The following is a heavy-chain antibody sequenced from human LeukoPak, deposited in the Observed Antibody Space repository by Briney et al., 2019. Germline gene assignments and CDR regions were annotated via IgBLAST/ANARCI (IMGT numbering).Heavy chain of an antibody. CDR1: GDSVSSNSAA. CDR2: TFYRSKWYY. CDR3: AREVAMIRGVKNWFDR. V-gene: IGHV6-1*01. Sequence: SQTLSLTCVISGDSVSSNSAAWNWIRQSPSRGLEWPGRTFYRSKWYYDYEASLKSRITINPDTSKNQFSLQLNSVTPEDTAMYYCAREVAMIRGVKNWFDRWGQGTLVTVSS. J-gene: IGHJ5*02. D-gene: IGHD3-10*01.